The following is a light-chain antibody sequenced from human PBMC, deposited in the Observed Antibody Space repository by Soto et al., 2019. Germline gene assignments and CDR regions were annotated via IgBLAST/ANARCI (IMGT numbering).Light chain of an antibody. J-gene: IGKJ4*01. CDR2: AAS. Sequence: DIQLTQSPSFLSASVGDRVTITCRASQGISSYLAWYQQKPGKAPKLLIYAASTLQSGVPSRFSGSGSGTEFTLTIISLQPEDFATYYCQQLNSYPPTFGVGTKGEIK. CDR3: QQLNSYPPT. V-gene: IGKV1-9*01. CDR1: QGISSY.